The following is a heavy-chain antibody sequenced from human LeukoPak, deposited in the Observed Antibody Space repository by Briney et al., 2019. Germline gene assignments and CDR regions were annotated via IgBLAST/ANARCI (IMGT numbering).Heavy chain of an antibody. CDR2: ISYGGNNK. Sequence: GGSLRLSCAASGFTFSSYAMHWVRQARGNGLEWVAMISYGGNNKYHADSVNGRFTISRDNSKNTLYVQMNSLRSEDTAVYYCARDGGNAYFDYWGLGTLVTVSS. J-gene: IGHJ4*02. D-gene: IGHD4-23*01. CDR1: GFTFSSYA. CDR3: ARDGGNAYFDY. V-gene: IGHV3-30-3*01.